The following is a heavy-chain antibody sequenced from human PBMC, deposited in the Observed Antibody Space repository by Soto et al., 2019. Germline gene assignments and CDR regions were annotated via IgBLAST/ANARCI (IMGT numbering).Heavy chain of an antibody. V-gene: IGHV4-59*08. CDR3: ARRGGEYYFDS. Sequence: QVHLQESGPGLVKPSETLSLTCTVSGGSMNDYYWSWIRQPPGKGLEWIGYIYYSGSTYYSPSLKSRVTISVDTSKNQFIRRLSSVIAADTAVYYCARRGGEYYFDSWGQGTLVTVSS. CDR1: GGSMNDYY. J-gene: IGHJ4*02. CDR2: IYYSGST.